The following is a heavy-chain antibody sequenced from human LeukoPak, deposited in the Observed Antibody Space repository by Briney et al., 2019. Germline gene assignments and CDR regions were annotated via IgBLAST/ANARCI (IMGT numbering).Heavy chain of an antibody. D-gene: IGHD4-17*01. J-gene: IGHJ6*02. CDR2: INPNSGGT. Sequence: GASVKVSCKASGYTFTGYYMHWVRQAPGQGLEWMGWINPNSGGTNYAQKFQGRVTMTRDTSISTAYMELSRPRSDDTAVYYCAREATVNYYYGMDVWGQGTTVTVSS. V-gene: IGHV1-2*02. CDR3: AREATVNYYYGMDV. CDR1: GYTFTGYY.